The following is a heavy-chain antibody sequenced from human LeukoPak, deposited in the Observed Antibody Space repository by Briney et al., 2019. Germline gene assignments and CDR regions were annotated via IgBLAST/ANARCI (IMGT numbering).Heavy chain of an antibody. J-gene: IGHJ4*02. CDR1: GFTVSSNY. CDR3: ARESRGEYYYGSGSYLNY. V-gene: IGHV3-66*01. Sequence: GGSLRLSCAASGFTVSSNYMSWVRQAPGKGLEWVSVIYSGGSTYYADSVKGRFTISRDNSKNTLYLQMNSLRAEDTAVYYCARESRGEYYYGSGSYLNYWGQGTLVTVSS. CDR2: IYSGGST. D-gene: IGHD3-10*01.